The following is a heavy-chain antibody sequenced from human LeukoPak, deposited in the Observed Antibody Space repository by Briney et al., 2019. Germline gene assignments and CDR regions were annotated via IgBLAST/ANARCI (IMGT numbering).Heavy chain of an antibody. CDR1: GFTFSSYA. D-gene: IGHD2-8*02. CDR3: ARDWYGGVSRSYFDH. CDR2: ISYDGSNK. Sequence: GGSLRLSCAASGFTFSSYAMHWVRQAPGKGLEWVAVISYDGSNKYYADSVKGRFTISRDNSKNTLYLQMNSLRADDTAVYSCARDWYGGVSRSYFDHWGQGTLVTVSS. V-gene: IGHV3-30-3*01. J-gene: IGHJ4*02.